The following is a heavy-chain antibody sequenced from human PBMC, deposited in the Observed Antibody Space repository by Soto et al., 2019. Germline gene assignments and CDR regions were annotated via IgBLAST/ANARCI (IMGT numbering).Heavy chain of an antibody. Sequence: EGQLLQSGGGLVQPGESLRLSCAASGFTFSSSGMSWVRQAPGKGLEWVSRISIRGDYRYYADSVKGRFTISRDNSKNTLYLQMSSLTAEDTALYYCANHGGFDFLGQGTMVAVSS. CDR1: GFTFSSSG. V-gene: IGHV3-23*01. CDR3: ANHGGFDF. CDR2: ISIRGDYR. J-gene: IGHJ3*01. D-gene: IGHD4-17*01.